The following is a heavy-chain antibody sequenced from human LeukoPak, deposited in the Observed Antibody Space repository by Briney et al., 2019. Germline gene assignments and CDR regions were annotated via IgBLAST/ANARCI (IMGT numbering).Heavy chain of an antibody. Sequence: SETLSLTCAVYGGSFSGYYWSWIRQPPGKGLEWIGSVYYGRSPYFNPSLESRATISVDPSKNHFSLKMSSVTAADTAVYYCARSSGTGTFSYWGQGTLVTVSS. CDR3: ARSSGTGTFSY. J-gene: IGHJ4*02. CDR2: VYYGRSP. D-gene: IGHD6-25*01. V-gene: IGHV4-34*01. CDR1: GGSFSGYY.